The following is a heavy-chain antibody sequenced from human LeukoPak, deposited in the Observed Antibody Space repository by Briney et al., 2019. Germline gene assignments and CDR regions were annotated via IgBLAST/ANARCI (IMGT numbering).Heavy chain of an antibody. CDR3: ARRHLGFSDDS. Sequence: GGSLRLSCAASGFTFSSYGMHWVRQAPGKGLEWVAVIWYDGSNKYYAVSVKGRFTISRDSSKNTVYLQMNSLRAEDTAVYCCARRHLGFSDDSWGQGTLVTVSS. CDR1: GFTFSSYG. CDR2: IWYDGSNK. D-gene: IGHD2/OR15-2a*01. J-gene: IGHJ4*02. V-gene: IGHV3-33*01.